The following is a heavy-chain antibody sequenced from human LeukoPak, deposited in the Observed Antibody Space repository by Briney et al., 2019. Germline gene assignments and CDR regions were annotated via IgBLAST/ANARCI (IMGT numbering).Heavy chain of an antibody. Sequence: GSLRPSCAASGFTVNTNYVSWIRQPPGKGLEWIGYIYYSGSTNYNPSLKSRVTISVDTSKNQFSLKLSSVTAADTAVYYCARDTYDSSGYYHDYWGQGTLVTVSS. CDR3: ARDTYDSSGYYHDY. CDR1: GFTVNTNY. CDR2: IYYSGST. V-gene: IGHV4-59*02. D-gene: IGHD3-22*01. J-gene: IGHJ4*02.